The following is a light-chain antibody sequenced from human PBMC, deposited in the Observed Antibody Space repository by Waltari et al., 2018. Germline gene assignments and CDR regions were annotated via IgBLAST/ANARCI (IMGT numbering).Light chain of an antibody. CDR2: GNS. V-gene: IGLV1-40*01. Sequence: QSVLTQPPSVSGAPGQRVTISCTGSSSNIGAGYDVHWYQQLPGTAPKLPTYGNSNRPSGVPDRFPGSKSGTSASLAITGLQAEDEADYYCQSYDSSLSGVVFGGGTKLTVL. CDR3: QSYDSSLSGVV. J-gene: IGLJ2*01. CDR1: SSNIGAGYD.